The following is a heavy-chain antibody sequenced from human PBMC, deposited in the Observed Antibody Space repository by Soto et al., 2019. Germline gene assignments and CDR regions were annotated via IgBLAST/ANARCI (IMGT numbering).Heavy chain of an antibody. Sequence: QVQLQESGPRLVSPSQPLSLTCPVSGESFDTAGYYWTWIRQRPGRGLEWLGFIYHSGATYYSSSMKSRLSISIDRSQNQFSLKVTSVTAADTAVYFCSRGDYWGQGMLVTVSS. CDR2: IYHSGAT. J-gene: IGHJ4*02. CDR1: GESFDTAGYY. V-gene: IGHV4-31*03. CDR3: SRGDY.